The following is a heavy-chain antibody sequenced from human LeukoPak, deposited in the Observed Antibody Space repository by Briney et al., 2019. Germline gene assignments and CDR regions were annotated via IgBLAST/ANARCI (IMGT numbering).Heavy chain of an antibody. D-gene: IGHD5-12*01. Sequence: MPSETLSLTCTLSGGSNSTYYWSWIRQPPGKALEWIGYIYHSGSTNYNPSLKSRVPISVDTSKNQFSLKLSSVTAADTAVYYCARGGGYASPIGYWGQGALVTVSS. CDR3: ARGGGYASPIGY. CDR2: IYHSGST. CDR1: GGSNSTYY. J-gene: IGHJ4*02. V-gene: IGHV4-59*01.